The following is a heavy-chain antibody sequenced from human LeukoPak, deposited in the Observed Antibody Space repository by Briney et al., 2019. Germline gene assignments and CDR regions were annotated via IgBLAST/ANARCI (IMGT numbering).Heavy chain of an antibody. D-gene: IGHD3-22*01. CDR2: ISSSSSYT. CDR3: ARGGYYDSSGLNFDY. Sequence: GGSLRLSCAASGFTFSSYSMNWVRQAPGKGLEWVSSISSSSSYTYYADSVKGRFTISRDNAKNSLYLQMNSLRAEDTAVYYCARGGYYDSSGLNFDYWGQGTLVTVSS. V-gene: IGHV3-21*01. CDR1: GFTFSSYS. J-gene: IGHJ4*02.